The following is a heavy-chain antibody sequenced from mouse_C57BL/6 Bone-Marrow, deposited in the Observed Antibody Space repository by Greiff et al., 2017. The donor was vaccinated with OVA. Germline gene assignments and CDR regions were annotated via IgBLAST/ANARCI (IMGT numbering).Heavy chain of an antibody. Sequence: VQLQQSGAELARPGASVKLSCKASGYTFTSYGISWVKQRTGQGLEWIGEIYPRSGNTYYNEKFKGKATLTADKSSSTAYMELRSLTSEDSAVYFYAREAYYYGSRAPPWFAYGGRGTVVTVTA. V-gene: IGHV1-81*01. CDR3: AREAYYYGSRAPPWFAY. J-gene: IGHJ3*01. CDR2: IYPRSGNT. D-gene: IGHD1-1*01. CDR1: GYTFTSYG.